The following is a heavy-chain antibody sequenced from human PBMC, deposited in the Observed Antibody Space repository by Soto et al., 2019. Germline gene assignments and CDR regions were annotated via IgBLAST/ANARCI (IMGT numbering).Heavy chain of an antibody. CDR1: GFTVNSNY. Sequence: EVQVLATGGGLIQPGGSLRLSCAASGFTVNSNYMSWVRQAPGEGLQWVSITNTGGTTYYADSAKGRFTVSRDNSKNTLYLQMNSLRAEDTAVYYCAKGDGFILAVWGQGTTVSVYS. CDR3: AKGDGFILAV. D-gene: IGHD1-26*01. J-gene: IGHJ6*02. V-gene: IGHV3-53*02. CDR2: TNTGGTT.